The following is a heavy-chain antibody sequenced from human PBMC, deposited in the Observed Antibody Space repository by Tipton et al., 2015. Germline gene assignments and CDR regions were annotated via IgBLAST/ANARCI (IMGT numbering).Heavy chain of an antibody. Sequence: SLRLSCAASGFTFGRNAMHWVRRAPGKGLEWGTAISYDGSNEYYVDSVKGRFTISRDISKKTVYLEMNSLRPEDTAVYYCATRTILTGYYFYGMDVWGQGTTVTVSS. CDR2: ISYDGSNE. CDR1: GFTFGRNA. V-gene: IGHV3-30*03. CDR3: ATRTILTGYYFYGMDV. J-gene: IGHJ6*02. D-gene: IGHD3-3*01.